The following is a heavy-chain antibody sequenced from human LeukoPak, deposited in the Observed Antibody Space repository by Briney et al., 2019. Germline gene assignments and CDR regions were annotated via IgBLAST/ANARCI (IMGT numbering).Heavy chain of an antibody. Sequence: PSETLSLTCTVSGGSISSYYWSWIRQPAGKGLEWIGRIYTSGSTNYNPSLKSRVTMSVDTSKNQFSLKLSSVTAADTAVYYCARERIFGVVIMFDYWGQGTLVTVSS. CDR3: ARERIFGVVIMFDY. CDR1: GGSISSYY. CDR2: IYTSGST. D-gene: IGHD3-3*01. J-gene: IGHJ4*02. V-gene: IGHV4-4*07.